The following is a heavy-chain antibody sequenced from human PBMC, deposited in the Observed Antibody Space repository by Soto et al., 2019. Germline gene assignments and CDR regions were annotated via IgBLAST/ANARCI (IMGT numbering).Heavy chain of an antibody. D-gene: IGHD6-6*01. Sequence: PGESLKISCKGSGYSFTSYWISWVRQMPGKGLEWMGRIDPSDSYTNYSPSFQGHVTISADKSTSTAYMQWSSLKASDTAMYYCASRSRSSYYYYGMDVWGQGTTVTVSS. CDR2: IDPSDSYT. J-gene: IGHJ6*02. CDR1: GYSFTSYW. CDR3: ASRSRSSYYYYGMDV. V-gene: IGHV5-10-1*01.